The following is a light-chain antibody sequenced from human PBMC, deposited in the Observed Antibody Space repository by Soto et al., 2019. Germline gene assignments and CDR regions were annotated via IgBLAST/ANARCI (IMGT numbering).Light chain of an antibody. Sequence: QSVLTQPASVSGSPVQSITISCTGTSSDVGGYNYVSWYQQHPGKAPKLMIYDVSNRHSGVSNRFSGSKSGNTASLTISGLQAEDEADYYCSSYTSRSSSTYVFGTGTKVTVL. CDR1: SSDVGGYNY. V-gene: IGLV2-14*01. CDR2: DVS. CDR3: SSYTSRSSSTYV. J-gene: IGLJ1*01.